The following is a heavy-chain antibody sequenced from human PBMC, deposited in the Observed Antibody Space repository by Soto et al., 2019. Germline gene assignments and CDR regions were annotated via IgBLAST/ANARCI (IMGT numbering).Heavy chain of an antibody. V-gene: IGHV3-30-3*01. D-gene: IGHD3-16*02. J-gene: IGHJ4*02. CDR3: ARGTDAYYDYVWGSYRSPNFDY. CDR1: GFTFSSYA. CDR2: ISYDGSNK. Sequence: QVQLVESGGGVVQPGRSLRLSCAASGFTFSSYAMHWVRQAPGKGLEWVAVISYDGSNKYYADSVKGRFTISRDNSKNTLYLQMNRLRAEDTAVYYCARGTDAYYDYVWGSYRSPNFDYWGQGTLVTVSS.